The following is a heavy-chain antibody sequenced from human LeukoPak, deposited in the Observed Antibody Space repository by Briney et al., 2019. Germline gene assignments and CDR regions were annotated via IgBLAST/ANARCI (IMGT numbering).Heavy chain of an antibody. D-gene: IGHD2-21*02. CDR1: GFTFSNAW. Sequence: GGSLRLSCAASGFTFSNAWMSWVRQAPGKGLAWVALISYDGTNEYYADSVKGRFTISRDNSKNRLYLQMNSLRAEDTSVYYCAKDRGDISSPFDSWGQGTLVTVSS. V-gene: IGHV3-30*18. J-gene: IGHJ4*02. CDR2: ISYDGTNE. CDR3: AKDRGDISSPFDS.